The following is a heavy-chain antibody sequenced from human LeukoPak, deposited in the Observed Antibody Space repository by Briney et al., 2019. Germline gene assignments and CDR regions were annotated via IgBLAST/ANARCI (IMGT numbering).Heavy chain of an antibody. CDR3: VRGYSFGPYGMDV. V-gene: IGHV3-64D*09. J-gene: IGHJ6*02. CDR1: GFPFSSYA. Sequence: GGSLRLSCSSSGFPFSSYAMHWVRQAPGKGLEYVSAISDSGGSTYYADSVKGRFTISRDNSKNTLYLQMSSLRAEDTAVYFCVRGYSFGPYGMDVWGQGTTVTVSS. CDR2: ISDSGGST. D-gene: IGHD2-15*01.